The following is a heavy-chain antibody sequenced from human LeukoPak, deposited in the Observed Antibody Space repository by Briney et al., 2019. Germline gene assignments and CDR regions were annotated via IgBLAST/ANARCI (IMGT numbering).Heavy chain of an antibody. V-gene: IGHV4-59*01. CDR1: GGSISSYY. CDR3: AREYSGSFDY. CDR2: IYYSGST. Sequence: SETLPLSCTVSGGSISSYYWSWIRQPPGKGLEWIGYIYYSGSTNNNPSLKSRVTISVDTSKNQFSLKLSSVTAADTAAYYCAREYSGSFDYWGQGTLVTVSS. D-gene: IGHD1-26*01. J-gene: IGHJ4*02.